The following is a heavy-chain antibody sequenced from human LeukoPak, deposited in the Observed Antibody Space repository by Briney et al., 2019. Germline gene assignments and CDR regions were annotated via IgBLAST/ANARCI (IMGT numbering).Heavy chain of an antibody. CDR3: ARPGYIYGSFDY. Sequence: GASVKVSCKASGYTFSSHDMHWVRQAPGQGLEWVGVINPSGGSTSYAQKFQGRVTMTRDTSTSTVHMELSSLRSEDTAVYYCARPGYIYGSFDYWGQGTLVTVSS. J-gene: IGHJ4*02. CDR2: INPSGGST. D-gene: IGHD5-18*01. V-gene: IGHV1-46*01. CDR1: GYTFSSHD.